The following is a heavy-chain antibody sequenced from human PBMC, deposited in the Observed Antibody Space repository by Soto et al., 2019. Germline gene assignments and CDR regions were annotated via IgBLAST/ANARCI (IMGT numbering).Heavy chain of an antibody. CDR2: IYPGDSDT. V-gene: IGHV5-51*01. CDR1: GYSFTSYW. CDR3: TRPDFYYGSGDWAF. Sequence: PGESLKISCKGSGYSFTSYWIGWVRQMLGKGLEWMGIIYPGDSDTRYSPSFQGHVTISADKSINTAYLKWSSLKASDTAMYYCTRPDFYYGSGDWAFWGQGTPVTVSS. D-gene: IGHD3-10*01. J-gene: IGHJ4*02.